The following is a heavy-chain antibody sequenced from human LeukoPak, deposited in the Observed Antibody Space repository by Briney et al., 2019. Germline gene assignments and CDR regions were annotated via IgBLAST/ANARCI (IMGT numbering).Heavy chain of an antibody. CDR3: ATLAPGVRQYDY. Sequence: ASVKVSCKASGHTFTGYHMHWVRQAPGQGLEWMGWINPNSGGTNYAQKFQGRVTMTRDTSISTAYMELSRLRSDDTAVYYCATLAPGVRQYDYWGQGTLVTVSS. CDR1: GHTFTGYH. V-gene: IGHV1-2*02. CDR2: INPNSGGT. D-gene: IGHD3-10*01. J-gene: IGHJ4*02.